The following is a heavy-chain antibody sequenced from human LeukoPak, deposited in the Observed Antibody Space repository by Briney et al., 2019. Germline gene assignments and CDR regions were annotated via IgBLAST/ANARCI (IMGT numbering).Heavy chain of an antibody. CDR3: ARGSFGYYDSSGYSAPVYYYYGMDV. CDR2: IYYSGST. D-gene: IGHD3-22*01. CDR1: GGSISSYY. J-gene: IGHJ6*02. V-gene: IGHV4-59*01. Sequence: SETLSLTCTVSGGSISSYYWSWIRQPPGKGLEWIGYIYYSGSTSYNPSLKSRVTISVDTSKNQFSLKLSSVTAADTAVYYCARGSFGYYDSSGYSAPVYYYYGMDVWGQGTTVTVSS.